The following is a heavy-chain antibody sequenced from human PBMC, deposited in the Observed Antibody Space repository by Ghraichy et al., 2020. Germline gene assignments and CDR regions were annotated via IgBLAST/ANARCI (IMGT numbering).Heavy chain of an antibody. CDR3: ARGYYDFWSGYPEYFQH. Sequence: SGPTLLKPTQTLTLTCTFSGFSLSTSGVGVGWIRQPPGKALEWLALIYWNDDKRYSPSLKSRLTITKDTSKNQVVLTMTNMDPVDTATYYCARGYYDFWSGYPEYFQHWGQGTXVTVSS. J-gene: IGHJ1*01. CDR1: GFSLSTSGVG. D-gene: IGHD3-3*01. V-gene: IGHV2-5*01. CDR2: IYWNDDK.